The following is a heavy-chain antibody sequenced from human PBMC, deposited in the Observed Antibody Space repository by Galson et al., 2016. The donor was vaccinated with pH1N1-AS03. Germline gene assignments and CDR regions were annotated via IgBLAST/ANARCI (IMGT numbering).Heavy chain of an antibody. J-gene: IGHJ4*02. Sequence: SLRLSCAVSGITLTTSVIHWVRQAPGKGLEWVANIKHDGGEKYYVDSVKGRFTISRDNAKNSLYLQMNSLRLEDTAVYFCARRSRDDGSGYYTDYDYFDLWGQGTLVTVSS. D-gene: IGHD3-22*01. CDR2: IKHDGGEK. CDR3: ARRSRDDGSGYYTDYDYFDL. V-gene: IGHV3-7*03. CDR1: GITLTTSV.